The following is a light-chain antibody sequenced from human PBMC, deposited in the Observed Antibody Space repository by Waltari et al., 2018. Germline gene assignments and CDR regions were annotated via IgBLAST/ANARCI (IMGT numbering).Light chain of an antibody. Sequence: SCRASQSVSRTLDWYQQKPGQAPRLLIYDASIRATGIPDRFSGSGSGTDVSLTSSRLEPEDFAVYYCQKYGTRPATFGQGTKVEIK. J-gene: IGKJ1*01. CDR2: DAS. CDR1: QSVSRT. V-gene: IGKV3-20*01. CDR3: QKYGTRPAT.